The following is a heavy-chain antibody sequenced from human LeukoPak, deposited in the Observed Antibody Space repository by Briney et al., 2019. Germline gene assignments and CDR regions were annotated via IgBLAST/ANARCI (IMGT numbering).Heavy chain of an antibody. D-gene: IGHD1-26*01. J-gene: IGHJ2*01. CDR2: INHSGST. Sequence: SETLSLTCAVYGGSFSGYYWSWIRQPPGEGLEWIGEINHSGSTNYNPSLKSRVIMSVDTPKNQVSLNLSSVAAADTAVYYCVRGGAATWYFDLWGRGTLVTVSS. V-gene: IGHV4-34*01. CDR1: GGSFSGYY. CDR3: VRGGAATWYFDL.